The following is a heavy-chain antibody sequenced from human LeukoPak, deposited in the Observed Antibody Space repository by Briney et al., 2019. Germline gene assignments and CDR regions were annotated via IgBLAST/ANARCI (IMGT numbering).Heavy chain of an antibody. D-gene: IGHD6-13*01. CDR2: ISSNGGST. Sequence: GGSLRLSCAASGFTFSSYAMHWVRQAPGKGLEYVSAISSNGGSTYYANSVKGRFTISRDNSKNTLYLQMGSLRAEDMAVYYCTRDGVSQRLVYYFDYWGQGTLVTVSS. J-gene: IGHJ4*02. V-gene: IGHV3-64*01. CDR1: GFTFSSYA. CDR3: TRDGVSQRLVYYFDY.